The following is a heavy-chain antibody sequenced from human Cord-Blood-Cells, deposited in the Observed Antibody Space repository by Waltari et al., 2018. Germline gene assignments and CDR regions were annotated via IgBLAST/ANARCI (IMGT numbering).Heavy chain of an antibody. CDR3: ARGIDDSSGYYDY. J-gene: IGHJ4*02. D-gene: IGHD3-22*01. Sequence: EVQLVESGGGLIQPGGSLRLSCAAPGFTVSSNYMSWVRQAPGKGLEWVSVIYSGGSTYYADSVKGRFTISRDNSKNTLYLQMNSRRAEDTAVYYCARGIDDSSGYYDYWGQGTLVTVSS. CDR1: GFTVSSNY. V-gene: IGHV3-53*01. CDR2: IYSGGST.